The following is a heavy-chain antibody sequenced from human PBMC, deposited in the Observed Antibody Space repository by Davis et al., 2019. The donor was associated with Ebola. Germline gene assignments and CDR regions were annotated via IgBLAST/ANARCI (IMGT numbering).Heavy chain of an antibody. D-gene: IGHD1-7*01. CDR1: GFTFSGSW. J-gene: IGHJ4*02. Sequence: GESLKISCVASGFTFSGSWMSWVRQAPGKGLEWLSYITNGGSTNSYADSVKGRFTVSRDNAKNSLFLQMNSLRDEDTAVYYCARGRWNYAMDYWGLGTLVIVSS. CDR2: ITNGGSTN. V-gene: IGHV3-48*02. CDR3: ARGRWNYAMDY.